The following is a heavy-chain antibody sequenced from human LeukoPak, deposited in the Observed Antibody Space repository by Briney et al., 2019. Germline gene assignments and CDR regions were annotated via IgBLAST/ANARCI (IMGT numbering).Heavy chain of an antibody. CDR2: IKQEGSEK. J-gene: IGHJ6*02. D-gene: IGHD4-11*01. Sequence: PGGSLRLSCAACGFTLSSYWMSWVRQAPGKGVEGVANIKQEGSEKYYVESVKGRFTISRDNAKNSLYLQMNSLRAEDTAVYYCARDAGMTTVTYYYYYYGMDVWGQGTTVTVSS. CDR1: GFTLSSYW. CDR3: ARDAGMTTVTYYYYYYGMDV. V-gene: IGHV3-7*03.